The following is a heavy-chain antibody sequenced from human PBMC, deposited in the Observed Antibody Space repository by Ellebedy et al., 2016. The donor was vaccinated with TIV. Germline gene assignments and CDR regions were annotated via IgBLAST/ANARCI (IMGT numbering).Heavy chain of an antibody. D-gene: IGHD3-22*01. V-gene: IGHV3-30-3*01. CDR3: AKDRSGYYGGNFDY. Sequence: GESLKISXAASGFTFSSYAMHWVRQAPGKGLEWVAVISYDGSNKYYADSVKGRFTISRDHAKNSLYLQMNSLRAEDTALYYCAKDRSGYYGGNFDYWGQGTLVTVSS. CDR2: ISYDGSNK. J-gene: IGHJ4*02. CDR1: GFTFSSYA.